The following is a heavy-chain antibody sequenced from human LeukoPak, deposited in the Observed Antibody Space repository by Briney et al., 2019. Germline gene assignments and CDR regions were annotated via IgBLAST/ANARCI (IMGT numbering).Heavy chain of an antibody. D-gene: IGHD1-26*01. CDR1: GFTFNYFA. J-gene: IGHJ4*02. Sequence: PGGSLRLSCAAPGFTFNYFAMSWVRQTPRKGLEWVSSISGSDDDTHYADSVKGRFTISRDNSKNTLSLHMNSLRVEDTALYSCAQTKVGHTRGHPYNFDYWGQGTLVTVSS. CDR2: ISGSDDDT. CDR3: AQTKVGHTRGHPYNFDY. V-gene: IGHV3-23*01.